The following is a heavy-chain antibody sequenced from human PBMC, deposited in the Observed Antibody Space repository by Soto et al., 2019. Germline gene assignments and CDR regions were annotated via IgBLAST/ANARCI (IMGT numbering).Heavy chain of an antibody. D-gene: IGHD3-16*02. CDR3: ARDLVVTFGGVLAYRGGYYYYGMDV. CDR1: GFTFSSYA. CDR2: ISYDGSNK. Sequence: PGGSLRLSCAASGFTFSSYAMHWVRQAPGKGLEWVAVISYDGSNKYYADSVKGRFTISRDNSKNTLYLQMNSLRAEDTAVYYCARDLVVTFGGVLAYRGGYYYYGMDVWGQGTTVTVSS. V-gene: IGHV3-30-3*01. J-gene: IGHJ6*02.